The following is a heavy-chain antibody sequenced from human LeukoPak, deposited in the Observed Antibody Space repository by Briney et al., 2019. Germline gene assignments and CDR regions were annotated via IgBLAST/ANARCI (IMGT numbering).Heavy chain of an antibody. CDR3: ARDMRGDYGDYSSSDYYYGMDV. V-gene: IGHV3-30*03. CDR2: TSYDGSNE. D-gene: IGHD4-17*01. Sequence: GGSLRLSCAASGFTFSSHWMHWVRQAPGKGLEWVAVTSYDGSNEYYADSVKGRFTISRDNSKSTLHLQMNSLRAEDTAVYYCARDMRGDYGDYSSSDYYYGMDVWGQGTTVTVSS. J-gene: IGHJ6*02. CDR1: GFTFSSHW.